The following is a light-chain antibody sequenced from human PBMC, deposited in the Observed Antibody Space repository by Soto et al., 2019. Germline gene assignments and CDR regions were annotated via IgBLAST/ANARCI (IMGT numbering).Light chain of an antibody. CDR3: SSYAGSYTVI. J-gene: IGLJ2*01. Sequence: QSALTQPPSASGSPGQSVIISYTGTSSDVGGYDCVSWYQQYPGKAPKLMIYEVSKRPSGVPDRFSGSKSGNTASLTVSGLQAEDEADYYCSSYAGSYTVIFGGGTKVTVL. CDR2: EVS. V-gene: IGLV2-8*01. CDR1: SSDVGGYDC.